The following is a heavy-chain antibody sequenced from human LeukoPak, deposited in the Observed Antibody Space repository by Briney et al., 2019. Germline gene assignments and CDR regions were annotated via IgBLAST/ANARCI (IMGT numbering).Heavy chain of an antibody. V-gene: IGHV3-48*02. CDR1: GFTFSSYS. CDR3: ARAGGSGSYYKGVYFDY. D-gene: IGHD3-10*01. CDR2: ISSSGSTI. J-gene: IGHJ4*02. Sequence: GGSLRLSCAASGFTFSSYSMNWVRQAPGKGLEWVSYISSSGSTIYYADSVKGRFTISRDNAKNSLCLQMNSLRDEDTAVYYCARAGGSGSYYKGVYFDYWGQGTLVTVSS.